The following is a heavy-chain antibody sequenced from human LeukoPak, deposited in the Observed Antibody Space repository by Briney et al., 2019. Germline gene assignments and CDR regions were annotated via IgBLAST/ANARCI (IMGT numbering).Heavy chain of an antibody. Sequence: PGRSLRLSCAASGFTFSSYGMHWVRQAPGKGLEWVAVXXXXXXXKYYADSVKGRFTISRDNSKNTLYLQMNSLRAEDTAVYYCAKDALGYCSGGSCSTRSWFDPWGQGTLVTVSS. D-gene: IGHD2-15*01. CDR3: AKDALGYCSGGSCSTRSWFDP. V-gene: IGHV3-30*18. J-gene: IGHJ5*02. CDR1: GFTFSSYG. CDR2: XXXXXXXK.